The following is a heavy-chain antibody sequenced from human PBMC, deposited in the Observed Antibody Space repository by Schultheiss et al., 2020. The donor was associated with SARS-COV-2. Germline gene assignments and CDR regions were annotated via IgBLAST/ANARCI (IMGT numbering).Heavy chain of an antibody. V-gene: IGHV4-34*01. J-gene: IGHJ4*02. CDR3: ARASNDFWSGALDY. Sequence: GSLRLSCAVYGGSFSGYYWSWIRQPPGKGLEWIGEINHSGSTNYNPSLKSRVTISVDTSKNQFSLKLSSVTAADTAVYYCARASNDFWSGALDYWGQGTLVTVSS. D-gene: IGHD3-3*01. CDR2: INHSGST. CDR1: GGSFSGYY.